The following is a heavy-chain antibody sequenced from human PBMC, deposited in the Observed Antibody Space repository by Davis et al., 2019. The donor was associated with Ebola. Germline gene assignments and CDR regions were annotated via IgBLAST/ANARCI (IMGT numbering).Heavy chain of an antibody. V-gene: IGHV5-51*01. J-gene: IGHJ4*02. CDR2: IFPGDSDT. Sequence: GESLKISCKGSGYTFSNYWLVWVRQLPGKGLECMGIIFPGDSDTRYSPSFQGQVTISADKSISTAYLQWSSLKASDTAMYYCARGTDGYNPGGYFDSWGQGTLVTVSS. CDR3: ARGTDGYNPGGYFDS. D-gene: IGHD5-24*01. CDR1: GYTFSNYW.